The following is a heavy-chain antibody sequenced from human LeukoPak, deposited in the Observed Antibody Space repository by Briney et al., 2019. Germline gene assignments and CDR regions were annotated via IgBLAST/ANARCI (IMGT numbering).Heavy chain of an antibody. CDR3: ARDGPVYTYGSFPTPFDY. CDR1: GYTFTSYG. J-gene: IGHJ4*02. V-gene: IGHV1-18*01. D-gene: IGHD2-2*02. CDR2: ISAYNGNT. Sequence: ASVKVSCKASGYTFTSYGISWVRQAPGQGLEWMGWISAYNGNTNYAQKLQGRVTMTRNTSISTAYMELSSLRSEDTAVYYCARDGPVYTYGSFPTPFDYWGQGTLVTVSS.